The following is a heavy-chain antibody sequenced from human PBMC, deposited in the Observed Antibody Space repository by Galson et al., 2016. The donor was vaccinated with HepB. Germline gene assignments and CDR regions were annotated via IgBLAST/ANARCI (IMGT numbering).Heavy chain of an antibody. CDR1: GFIFRNYW. CDR2: IKRDGSEK. V-gene: IGHV3-7*01. J-gene: IGHJ4*02. CDR3: ARAMSGSYDF. Sequence: SLRLSCAASGFIFRNYWMTWVRQAPGKGLEWVANIKRDGSEKYYMHSVRGRFTISRDSAKNMVFFQMNSLGAEDTAVYHCARAMSGSYDFWGQGILVTVSS. D-gene: IGHD1-26*01.